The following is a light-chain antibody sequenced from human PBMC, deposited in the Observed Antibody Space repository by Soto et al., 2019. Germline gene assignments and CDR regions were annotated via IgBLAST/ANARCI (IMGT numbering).Light chain of an antibody. CDR2: GNR. J-gene: IGLJ3*02. Sequence: QSVLTQPPSVSGAPGQRVTISCTGSSSNIGAGYDVNWYQQLPGTAPKLLIHGNRNRPSGVPDRVSGSKSGTSASLAITGLQAEDEADYYCQSYDSSLSGWVFGRGTKVTVL. V-gene: IGLV1-40*01. CDR1: SSNIGAGYD. CDR3: QSYDSSLSGWV.